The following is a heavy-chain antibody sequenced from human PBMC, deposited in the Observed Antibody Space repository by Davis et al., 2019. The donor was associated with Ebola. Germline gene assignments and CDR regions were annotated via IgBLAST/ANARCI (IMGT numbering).Heavy chain of an antibody. CDR2: INPNSGGT. V-gene: IGHV1-2*04. J-gene: IGHJ6*03. CDR3: ARGQGRYYYHMDV. Sequence: ASVKVSCKASGYTFTGYYMHWVRQAPGQGLEWMGWINPNSGGTNYAQKFQGWVTMTRDTSISTAYMELSRLRSDDTAVYYCARGQGRYYYHMDVWGKGTTVTVSS. CDR1: GYTFTGYY.